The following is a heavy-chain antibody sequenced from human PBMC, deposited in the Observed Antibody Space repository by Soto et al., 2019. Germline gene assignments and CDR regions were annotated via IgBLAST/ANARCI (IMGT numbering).Heavy chain of an antibody. CDR2: IYNSGST. V-gene: IGHV4-59*01. D-gene: IGHD3-10*01. CDR1: AGSISSYY. CDR3: ARIIRTLAWDGVDV. J-gene: IGHJ6*02. Sequence: QVQLQESGPGLVKASETLSLTCTVSAGSISSYYWGWIRQSPGKGLEWIGYIYNSGSTNYNPSLKSRLTMSVDTSKNQFSLKLSSVTAADTAVYYCARIIRTLAWDGVDVWPRDQGHR.